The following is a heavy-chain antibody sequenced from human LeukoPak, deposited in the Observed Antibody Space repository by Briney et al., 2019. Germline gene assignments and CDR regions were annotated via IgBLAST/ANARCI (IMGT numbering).Heavy chain of an antibody. CDR3: ARWGGSCYKPYYYYGMDV. CDR1: GFTFSSYG. CDR2: IWYDGSNK. D-gene: IGHD2-15*01. V-gene: IGHV3-33*01. J-gene: IGHJ6*02. Sequence: GRSLRLSCAASGFTFSSYGMHWVRQAPGKGLEWVAVIWYDGSNKYYADSVKGRFTISRDNSKNTLYLQMNSLRAEDTAVYYCARWGGSCYKPYYYYGMDVWGQGTTVTVSS.